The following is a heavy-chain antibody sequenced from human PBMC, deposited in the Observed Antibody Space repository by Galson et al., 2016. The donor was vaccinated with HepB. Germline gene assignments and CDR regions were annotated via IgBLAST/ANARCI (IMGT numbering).Heavy chain of an antibody. CDR2: IGTPTDT. Sequence: SLRLSCAASGFTFNSYDMHWVRQPPGNGLEWVAGIGTPTDTYYACAVKVRFTISRENAKNSLYLQMNSLGARDTAVYYCARERSGLAGGIDYWGQGTLVTVSS. CDR3: ARERSGLAGGIDY. J-gene: IGHJ4*02. V-gene: IGHV3-13*04. D-gene: IGHD3-16*01. CDR1: GFTFNSYD.